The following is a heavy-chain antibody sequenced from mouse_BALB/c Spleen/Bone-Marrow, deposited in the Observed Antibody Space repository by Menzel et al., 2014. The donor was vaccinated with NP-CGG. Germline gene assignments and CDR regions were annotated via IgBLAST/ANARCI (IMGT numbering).Heavy chain of an antibody. Sequence: VQLQQSGGGLVQPGGSLKLSCAASGFDFSRYWMSWVRQAPGKGLEWIGEINPDSSTINYTPSLKDKFIISRDNAKNTLYLQMSKVRSEDPALYYCARLSYYGRFAYWGQGTLVTVSA. J-gene: IGHJ3*01. CDR1: GFDFSRYW. CDR3: ARLSYYGRFAY. CDR2: INPDSSTI. V-gene: IGHV4-1*02. D-gene: IGHD1-1*01.